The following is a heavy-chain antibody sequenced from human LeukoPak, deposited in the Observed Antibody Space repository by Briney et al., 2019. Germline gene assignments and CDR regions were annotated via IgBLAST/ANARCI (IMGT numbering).Heavy chain of an antibody. J-gene: IGHJ3*02. CDR1: GASISGYY. Sequence: PSETLSLTCTVSGASISGYYWMWIRQPPGKGLEWIGEIFHSGNTNYNPSLKSRVTISVDTSKNQFSLKLSSVTAADTAVYYCARGSSRELGTAFDIWGQGTMVTVSS. CDR2: IFHSGNT. V-gene: IGHV4-59*01. D-gene: IGHD7-27*01. CDR3: ARGSSRELGTAFDI.